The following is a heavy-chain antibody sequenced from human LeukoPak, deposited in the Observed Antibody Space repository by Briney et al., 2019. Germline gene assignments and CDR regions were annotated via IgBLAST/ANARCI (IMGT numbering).Heavy chain of an antibody. Sequence: PGGSLRLSCAASGFTFSSYVMSWVRQAPGKGLEWVSAISGSGGSTYYADSVKGRFTISRDNAKNSLYLQMNSLRAEDTAVYYCAADPINYYYYGMDVWGQGTTVTVSS. V-gene: IGHV3-23*01. CDR1: GFTFSSYV. J-gene: IGHJ6*02. CDR3: AADPINYYYYGMDV. CDR2: ISGSGGST.